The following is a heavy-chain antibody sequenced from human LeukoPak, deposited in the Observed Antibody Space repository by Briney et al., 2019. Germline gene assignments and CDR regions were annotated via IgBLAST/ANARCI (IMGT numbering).Heavy chain of an antibody. CDR3: ARHETFGVVIVRWFDP. J-gene: IGHJ5*02. D-gene: IGHD3-3*01. V-gene: IGHV4-59*08. CDR1: GGSISSYY. Sequence: PSETLSLTCTVSGGSISSYYWSWIRQPPGKGLEWIGYIYYSGSTNYNPSLKSRVTISVDTSKNQFSLKLSSVTAADTAVYYCARHETFGVVIVRWFDPWGQGTLVTVSS. CDR2: IYYSGST.